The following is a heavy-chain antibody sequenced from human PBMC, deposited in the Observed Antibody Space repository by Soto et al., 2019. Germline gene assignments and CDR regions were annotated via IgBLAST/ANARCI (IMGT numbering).Heavy chain of an antibody. J-gene: IGHJ4*02. D-gene: IGHD1-7*01. CDR1: GFTVSSNY. CDR2: IYSGGST. Sequence: GGSLRLSCAASGFTVSSNYMSWVRQAPGKGLEWVSVIYSGGSTYYADSVKGRFTISRDNSKNTLYLQMNSLRAEDTAVYYCARDLDNWNYGLGYWGQGTLVTVSS. V-gene: IGHV3-66*01. CDR3: ARDLDNWNYGLGY.